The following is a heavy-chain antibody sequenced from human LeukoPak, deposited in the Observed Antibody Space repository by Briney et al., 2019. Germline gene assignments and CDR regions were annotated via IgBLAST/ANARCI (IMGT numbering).Heavy chain of an antibody. V-gene: IGHV3-33*01. J-gene: IGHJ6*02. CDR2: IWYDGSNE. Sequence: GGSLRLSCAASGFTFSSFGMHWVRQAPGKGLEWVAVIWYDGSNENYVDSVKGRFTISRDNSKNTLYLQMNSLRAEDTAVYYCARSLKFGDFHYYYGMDVSGQGTTVTVSS. CDR1: GFTFSSFG. CDR3: ARSLKFGDFHYYYGMDV. D-gene: IGHD2-21*02.